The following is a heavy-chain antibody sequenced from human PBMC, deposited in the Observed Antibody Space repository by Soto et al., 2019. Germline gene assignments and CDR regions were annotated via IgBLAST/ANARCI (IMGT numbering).Heavy chain of an antibody. Sequence: SETLSLTCTVSGGSVSSGSYYWSWIRQPPGKGLEWIGYIYYSGSTNYNPSLKSRVTISVDTSKNQFSLKLSSVTAADTAVYYCARKYIVGATKTYYFDYWGQGTLVTVSS. V-gene: IGHV4-61*01. CDR2: IYYSGST. CDR3: ARKYIVGATKTYYFDY. CDR1: GGSVSSGSYY. J-gene: IGHJ4*02. D-gene: IGHD1-26*01.